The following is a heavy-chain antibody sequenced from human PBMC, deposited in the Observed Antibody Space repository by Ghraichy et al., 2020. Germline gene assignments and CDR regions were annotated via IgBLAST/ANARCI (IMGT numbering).Heavy chain of an antibody. J-gene: IGHJ4*02. CDR2: IYYSGST. CDR1: GGSISSGGYY. V-gene: IGHV4-31*03. D-gene: IGHD2-21*02. CDR3: ARLCGGDCYSLDY. Sequence: SETLSLTCTVSGGSISSGGYYWSWIRQHPGKGLEWIGYIYYSGSTYYNPSLKSRVTISVYTSKNQFSLKLSSVTAADTAVYYCARLCGGDCYSLDYWGQGTLVTVSS.